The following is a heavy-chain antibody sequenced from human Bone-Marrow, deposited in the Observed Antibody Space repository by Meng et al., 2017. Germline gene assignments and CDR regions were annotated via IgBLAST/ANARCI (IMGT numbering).Heavy chain of an antibody. V-gene: IGHV4-39*07. CDR2: IYYSGST. Sequence: SETLSLTCTVSGGSISSSSYYWGWIRQPPGKGLEWIGSIYYSGSTYYNPSLKSRVTISVDTSKNQFSLKLSSVTAADTAVYYCATLGYCSGGSCYPNTIDYWGRGTLVTVSS. CDR3: ATLGYCSGGSCYPNTIDY. J-gene: IGHJ4*02. CDR1: GGSISSSSYY. D-gene: IGHD2-15*01.